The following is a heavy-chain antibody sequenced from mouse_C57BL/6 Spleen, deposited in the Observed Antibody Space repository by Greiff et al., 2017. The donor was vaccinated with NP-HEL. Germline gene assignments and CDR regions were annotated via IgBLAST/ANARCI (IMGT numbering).Heavy chain of an antibody. Sequence: VQLKESGAELVRPGASVKLSCTASGFNIKDDYMHWVKQRPEQGLEWIGWIDPENGDTEYASKFQGKATITADTSSNTAYLQLSSLTSEDTAVYYCTTWGTTFDYWGQGTTLTVSS. CDR3: TTWGTTFDY. D-gene: IGHD1-1*01. J-gene: IGHJ2*01. CDR1: GFNIKDDY. CDR2: IDPENGDT. V-gene: IGHV14-4*01.